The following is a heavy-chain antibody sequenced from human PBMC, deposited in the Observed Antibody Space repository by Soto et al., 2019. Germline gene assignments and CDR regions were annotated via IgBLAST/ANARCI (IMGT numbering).Heavy chain of an antibody. CDR1: GFTFSSYG. CDR3: APWFGAFDY. V-gene: IGHV3-30*03. Sequence: QVQLVESGGGVVQPGRSLRLSCAASGFTFSSYGMHWVGQAPGKGLEWVAVISYDGSNKYYADSVKGRFTISRDNSKNTLYLQTNSLRAEDTAVYYCAPWFGAFDYWGQGTLVTVSS. J-gene: IGHJ4*02. D-gene: IGHD3-10*01. CDR2: ISYDGSNK.